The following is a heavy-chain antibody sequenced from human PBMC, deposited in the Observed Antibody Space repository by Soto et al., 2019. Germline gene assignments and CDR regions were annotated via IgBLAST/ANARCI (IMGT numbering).Heavy chain of an antibody. V-gene: IGHV1-2*02. CDR1: GYTFTGYY. CDR3: ARGRQRIQYRSWSYYYYGMGV. D-gene: IGHD6-13*01. CDR2: INPNSGGT. Sequence: ASVRVSCKASGYTFTGYYMHWVRQAPGQGLEWMGWINPNSGGTNYAQKFQGRVTMTRDTSISTAYMELSRLRSDDTAVYYCARGRQRIQYRSWSYYYYGMGVPGPVTTVTVSS. J-gene: IGHJ6*02.